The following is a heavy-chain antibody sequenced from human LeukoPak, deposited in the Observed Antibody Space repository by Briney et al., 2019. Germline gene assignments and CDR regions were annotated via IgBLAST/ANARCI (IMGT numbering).Heavy chain of an antibody. CDR2: IWSDGNNK. Sequence: GRSLRLSCAASGVNLSRYGMHWVRQAPGKGLEWVADIWSDGNNKYYADSVKGRFTISRDNSKNTLYLQMNSLRAEDTAVYYCAKHGPVPGVGYFAFDYWGQGTLVAVSS. CDR1: GVNLSRYG. J-gene: IGHJ4*02. CDR3: AKHGPVPGVGYFAFDY. V-gene: IGHV3-33*06. D-gene: IGHD1-26*01.